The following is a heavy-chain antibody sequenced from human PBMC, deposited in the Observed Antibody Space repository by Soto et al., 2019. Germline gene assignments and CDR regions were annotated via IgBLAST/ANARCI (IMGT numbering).Heavy chain of an antibody. Sequence: EVQLVESGGGLVQPGGSLRLSCAASGFTFSSYWMSWVRQAQGKGLEWVANIKQEGGEKYYVDSVKGRFTISRDNAKNSLYLQMNGLRAEDTAVFYCARDSSSGLDYWGQGTLVTVSS. J-gene: IGHJ4*02. V-gene: IGHV3-7*03. CDR3: ARDSSSGLDY. D-gene: IGHD6-19*01. CDR2: IKQEGGEK. CDR1: GFTFSSYW.